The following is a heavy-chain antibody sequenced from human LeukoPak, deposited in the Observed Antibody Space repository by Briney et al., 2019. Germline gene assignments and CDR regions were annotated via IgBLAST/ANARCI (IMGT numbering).Heavy chain of an antibody. J-gene: IGHJ6*02. CDR3: ARHSSGWYQTNYYYYGLDV. Sequence: SETLSLTCTVSGGSISSYYWSWIRQPPGKGLEWIGYIYYSRSTNYNPSLKSRVTISVDTSKSQFSLKLSSVTAADTAVYYCARHSSGWYQTNYYYYGLDVWGQGTTVTVSS. D-gene: IGHD6-19*01. V-gene: IGHV4-59*08. CDR1: GGSISSYY. CDR2: IYYSRST.